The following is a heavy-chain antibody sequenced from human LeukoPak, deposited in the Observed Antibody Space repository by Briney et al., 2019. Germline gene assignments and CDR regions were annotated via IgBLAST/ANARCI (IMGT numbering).Heavy chain of an antibody. CDR1: GGSISSSSSY. CDR3: ARSPTWLGDAFDI. Sequence: PPETLSLTCTVSGGSISSSSSYRGWIRQPPGKGLEWIGSIYYSGSTYYNPSLKSRVTISVDTSKNQFSLKLSSVTAADTAVYYCARSPTWLGDAFDIWGQGTMVTVSS. V-gene: IGHV4-39*01. D-gene: IGHD6-19*01. CDR2: IYYSGST. J-gene: IGHJ3*02.